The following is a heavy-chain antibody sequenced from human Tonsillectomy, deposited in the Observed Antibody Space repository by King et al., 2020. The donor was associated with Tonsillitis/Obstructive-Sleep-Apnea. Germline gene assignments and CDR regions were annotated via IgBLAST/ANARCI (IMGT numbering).Heavy chain of an antibody. J-gene: IGHJ6*03. Sequence: LVPSVVGLLQPGVSLRLSCPASGFPFHIYAMNCVRQAPGQGLEWVSYMSRGGGTIYYADSVKGRFPISRDNAKNSLYLQMNSLRADEPAGEEGERARGGKGREDDGGKGTRGT. V-gene: IGHV3-48*03. CDR3: ERARGGKGREDD. D-gene: IGHD3-16*01. CDR2: MSRGGGTI. CDR1: GFPFHIYA.